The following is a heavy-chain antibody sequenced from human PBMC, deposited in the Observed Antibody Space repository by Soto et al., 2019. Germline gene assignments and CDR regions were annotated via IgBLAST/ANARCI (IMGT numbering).Heavy chain of an antibody. J-gene: IGHJ4*02. CDR3: ARDLPGIVGATLDY. CDR2: ISAYNGNT. Sequence: ASVKVSCMASGYTFTSYGIIWVRQAPGQGLEWMGWISAYNGNTNYAQKLQGRVTMTTDTSTSTVYMELRSLRSDDTAVYYCARDLPGIVGATLDYWGQGTLVTVSS. D-gene: IGHD1-26*01. CDR1: GYTFTSYG. V-gene: IGHV1-18*01.